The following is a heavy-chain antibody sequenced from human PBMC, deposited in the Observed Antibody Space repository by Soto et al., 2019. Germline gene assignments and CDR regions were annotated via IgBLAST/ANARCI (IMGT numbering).Heavy chain of an antibody. D-gene: IGHD3-16*01. CDR3: ARDVGDYAFFD. CDR2: IAFDGSKV. CDR1: GFTFSGNG. Sequence: QVQLVESGGGVVQPGKSLRLSCAASGFTFSGNGMHWVRQGPGKGLEWVASIAFDGSKVYYADSVQGRFTISGDNSNSRLELQMNSLRAEDTAIYYCARDVGDYAFFDWGQGALVTVSS. V-gene: IGHV3-33*05. J-gene: IGHJ4*02.